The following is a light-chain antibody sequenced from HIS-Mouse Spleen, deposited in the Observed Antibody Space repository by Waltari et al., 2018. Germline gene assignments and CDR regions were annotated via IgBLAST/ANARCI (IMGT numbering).Light chain of an antibody. V-gene: IGLV3-10*01. J-gene: IGLJ2*01. CDR3: YSTDSSGNHRV. Sequence: SYELTQPPSVSVSQGQTARITCSGDALPKKYAYWNQQKSGQAPVLVIHEDSKRPSGIPERFSGSSSGTMATLTISGAQVEDEADYYCYSTDSSGNHRVFGGGTKLTVL. CDR1: ALPKKY. CDR2: EDS.